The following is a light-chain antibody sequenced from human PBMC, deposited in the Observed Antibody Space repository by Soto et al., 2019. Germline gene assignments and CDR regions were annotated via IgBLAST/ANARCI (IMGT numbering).Light chain of an antibody. Sequence: DIQMTQSPSSLSASVGDRVTITCRASQSISSYLNWYQQKPGKAPKLLIYAASSLQSGVPSRFSGSGSETDFTLTICNLQPEDLATYYGQRCDSTRCMFAQWTKVEI. J-gene: IGKJ1*01. CDR2: AAS. V-gene: IGKV1-39*01. CDR3: QRCDSTRCM. CDR1: QSISSY.